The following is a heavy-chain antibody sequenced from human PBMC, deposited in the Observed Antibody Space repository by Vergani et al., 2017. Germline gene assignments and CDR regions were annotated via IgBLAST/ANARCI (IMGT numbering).Heavy chain of an antibody. Sequence: QVQLVQSGAEVKKPGSSVKVSCKASGGTFSSYAISWVRQAPGQGLEWMGRIIPIFGTANYAQKFQGRVTITADESTSTAYMELSSLRSEATAVYYCARLGGAYCSGDCSSNWFDPWGQGTLVTVSS. CDR2: IIPIFGTA. D-gene: IGHD2-21*02. CDR1: GGTFSSYA. V-gene: IGHV1-69*13. CDR3: ARLGGAYCSGDCSSNWFDP. J-gene: IGHJ5*02.